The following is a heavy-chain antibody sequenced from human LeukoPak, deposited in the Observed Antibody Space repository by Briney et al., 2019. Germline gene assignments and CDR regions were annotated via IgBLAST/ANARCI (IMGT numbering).Heavy chain of an antibody. V-gene: IGHV4-30-4*01. D-gene: IGHD2-15*01. CDR2: IYYSGST. J-gene: IGHJ4*02. CDR1: GGSISSGDYY. CDR3: ARADCSGDSCPFDY. Sequence: SETLSLTCTVSGGSISSGDYYWSWIRQPPGKGLEWIGYIYYSGSTYYNPSLKSRVTISVDTSKNQFSLKLSSVTAADTAVYYCARADCSGDSCPFDYWGQGTLVTVSS.